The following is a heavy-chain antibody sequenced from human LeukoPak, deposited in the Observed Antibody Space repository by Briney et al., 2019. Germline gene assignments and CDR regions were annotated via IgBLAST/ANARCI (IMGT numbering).Heavy chain of an antibody. J-gene: IGHJ4*02. D-gene: IGHD3-10*01. Sequence: SGGSLRLSCAASGFTFSTYAMNWVRQAPGKGLEWVSYISFDSLNIYYADSMKGRFTISRNNAKNSLYLQMNSLRAEDTAVYYCARDLYSGSYSDDYWGQGTLVTVSS. CDR1: GFTFSTYA. V-gene: IGHV3-48*01. CDR2: ISFDSLNI. CDR3: ARDLYSGSYSDDY.